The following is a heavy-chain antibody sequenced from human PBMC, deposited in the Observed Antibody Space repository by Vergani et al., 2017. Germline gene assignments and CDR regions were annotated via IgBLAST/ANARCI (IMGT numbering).Heavy chain of an antibody. CDR3: ARDLRLLYNRFDP. V-gene: IGHV3-33*01. J-gene: IGHJ5*02. D-gene: IGHD1-14*01. CDR1: GYTSNQYG. Sequence: QVQLVETRGDVVQTGRSLRLSCAASGYTSNQYGMHCVRQAPGKGLEWVAVTWYDGNIKQYADSVTGRFTLSRDNSKSTMYLQMNSLRDEGTGVYYCARDLRLLYNRFDPWGQGTLVTVSS. CDR2: TWYDGNIK.